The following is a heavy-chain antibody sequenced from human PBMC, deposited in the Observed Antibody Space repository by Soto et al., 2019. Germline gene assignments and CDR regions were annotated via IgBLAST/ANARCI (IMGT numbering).Heavy chain of an antibody. CDR2: INSDGSTT. CDR3: ARNVGVGYNSDC. Sequence: GGSLRLSCAASGFTFSSYWMYWVRQAPGKGLVWVSRINSDGSTTSYADSVKGRFTVSRDNAKNTLYLQMNSLRTEDTAVYYCARNVGVGYNSDCWGQGTLVTVSS. CDR1: GFTFSSYW. D-gene: IGHD5-12*01. J-gene: IGHJ4*02. V-gene: IGHV3-74*01.